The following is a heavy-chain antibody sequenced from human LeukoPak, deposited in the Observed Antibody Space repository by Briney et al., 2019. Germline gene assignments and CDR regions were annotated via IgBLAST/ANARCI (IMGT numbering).Heavy chain of an antibody. D-gene: IGHD5-24*01. J-gene: IGHJ4*02. CDR3: ASHPVEMATIDYFDY. V-gene: IGHV1-69*04. Sequence: GASVKVSCKASGGTFSSYAISWVRQAPGQGLEWMGRIIPILGIANYAQKFQGRVTITADKSTSTAYMELSSLRSEDTAVYYCASHPVEMATIDYFDYWGQGTLVTVSS. CDR2: IIPILGIA. CDR1: GGTFSSYA.